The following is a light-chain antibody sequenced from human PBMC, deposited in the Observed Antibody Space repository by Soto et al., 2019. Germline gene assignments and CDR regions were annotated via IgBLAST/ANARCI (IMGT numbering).Light chain of an antibody. J-gene: IGKJ1*01. Sequence: IVLTQSPGTLSLSPAERATLSCRASQSVSSSYLAWYQQKPGQAPRLLIYGASSRATGIPDRFSGSGSGTDFTLTISRLEPEDFAVYYCQQYGSSPETFGQGTKVDIK. V-gene: IGKV3-20*01. CDR2: GAS. CDR1: QSVSSSY. CDR3: QQYGSSPET.